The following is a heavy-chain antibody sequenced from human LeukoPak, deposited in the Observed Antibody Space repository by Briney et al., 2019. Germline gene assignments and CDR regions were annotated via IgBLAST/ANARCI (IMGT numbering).Heavy chain of an antibody. Sequence: YPGGSLRLSCAASGFTFSNYAMSWVRQAPGKGLEWVSGISGSSDSTYYADSVKGRFTISRDNSKNTLHLQMDSLRAEDTAVYYCAKETVAEDYWGQGTLVTVSS. CDR2: ISGSSDST. CDR1: GFTFSNYA. J-gene: IGHJ4*02. D-gene: IGHD1-14*01. V-gene: IGHV3-23*01. CDR3: AKETVAEDY.